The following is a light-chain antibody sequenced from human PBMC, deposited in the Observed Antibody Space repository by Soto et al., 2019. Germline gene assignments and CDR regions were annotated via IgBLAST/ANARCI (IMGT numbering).Light chain of an antibody. CDR1: QSVSSY. CDR2: DAS. Sequence: EIVLTQSPATLSLSPGERATLSCRASQSVSSYLAWYQQKPGQAPRLLIYDASTRATGIPARFSGSGSGTDFTLTISSLEPEDFAIYSCQQRSNWHPTFGQGTKVEIQ. V-gene: IGKV3-11*01. J-gene: IGKJ1*01. CDR3: QQRSNWHPT.